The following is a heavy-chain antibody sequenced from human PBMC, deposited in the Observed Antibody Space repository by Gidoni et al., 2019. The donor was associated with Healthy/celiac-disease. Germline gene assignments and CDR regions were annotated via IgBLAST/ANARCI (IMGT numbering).Heavy chain of an antibody. CDR1: GFACDDYA. V-gene: IGHV3-9*01. D-gene: IGHD4-17*01. J-gene: IGHJ5*02. CDR3: AKDGNYGDYGAGWFDP. Sequence: EVKPVESGGGLVQPGRSLRLSCAASGFACDDYAMHWVRQDPGKGLEWVAGISWNRGSLGYADSVKGRFTISRDNAKNSLYLQMNSLRAEDTALYYCAKDGNYGDYGAGWFDPWGQGTLVTVSS. CDR2: ISWNRGSL.